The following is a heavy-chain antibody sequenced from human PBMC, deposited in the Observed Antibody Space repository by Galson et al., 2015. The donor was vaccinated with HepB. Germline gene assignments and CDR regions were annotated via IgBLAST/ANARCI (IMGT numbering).Heavy chain of an antibody. Sequence: SLRLSCAASGFTFSGSGMHWVRQASAKGLGWIGRIRSRAHDYATAYVASVKGRFTISRDDSKNMVYLRMNSLKTEDTAVYYCTRRATSGWPYYYYYYGMDVWGQGITVTVSS. CDR2: IRSRAHDYAT. CDR1: GFTFSGSG. J-gene: IGHJ6*02. D-gene: IGHD6-19*01. CDR3: TRRATSGWPYYYYYYGMDV. V-gene: IGHV3-73*01.